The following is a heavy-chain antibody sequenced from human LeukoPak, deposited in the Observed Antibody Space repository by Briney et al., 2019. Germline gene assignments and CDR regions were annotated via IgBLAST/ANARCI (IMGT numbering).Heavy chain of an antibody. CDR3: VRDLGGRSGH. Sequence: PGGSLRLSCATSGFTLSLAWMHWVRQAPGKGLVWVSRINEDGSTTNYADSVKGRSTIFRDNAKNTLYLQMNSLRAEDTAVYYCVRDLGGRSGHWGQGTLVTVSS. CDR1: GFTLSLAW. CDR2: INEDGSTT. J-gene: IGHJ4*02. D-gene: IGHD1-26*01. V-gene: IGHV3-74*01.